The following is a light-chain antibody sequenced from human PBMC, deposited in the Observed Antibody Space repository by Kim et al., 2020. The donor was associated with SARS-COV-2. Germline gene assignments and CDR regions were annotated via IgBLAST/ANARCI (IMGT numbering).Light chain of an antibody. Sequence: ALGPTVRITCQGDSLRSYYATWYQQKPGEAPIVVIYGKNNRPSGIPDRFSGSSSGNTASLTITATQAGDEADYYCNSRDTNNNVIFGGGTQLTVL. J-gene: IGLJ2*01. CDR1: SLRSYY. CDR3: NSRDTNNNVI. CDR2: GKN. V-gene: IGLV3-19*01.